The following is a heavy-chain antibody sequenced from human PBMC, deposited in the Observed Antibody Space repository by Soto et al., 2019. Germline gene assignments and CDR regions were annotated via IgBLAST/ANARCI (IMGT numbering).Heavy chain of an antibody. CDR1: GGSISNGDYY. J-gene: IGHJ4*02. CDR2: IYYSGST. D-gene: IGHD7-27*01. V-gene: IGHV4-30-4*01. CDR3: ARASWAHPFDY. Sequence: TSETLSLTCTVSGGSISNGDYYLSWIRQPPGKGLEWIGYIYYSGSTYYNPSLKSRVTISVDTSKNQFSLKLSSVTAADTAVYYCARASWAHPFDYWGQGTLVTVSS.